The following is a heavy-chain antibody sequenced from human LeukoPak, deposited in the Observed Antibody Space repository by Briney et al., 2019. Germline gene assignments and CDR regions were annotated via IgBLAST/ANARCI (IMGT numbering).Heavy chain of an antibody. CDR1: GLTFSSCG. J-gene: IGHJ4*02. Sequence: PGRSLRLSCAASGLTFSSCGMHWVRQAPGKGLEWVAVIWNDGSYKYYADSVKGRFTISRDNSKNTLYLEMNSLRAEDTAVYYCAKPTRGSGSFLIEYWGQGTLVTVSS. D-gene: IGHD1-26*01. CDR3: AKPTRGSGSFLIEY. CDR2: IWNDGSYK. V-gene: IGHV3-33*06.